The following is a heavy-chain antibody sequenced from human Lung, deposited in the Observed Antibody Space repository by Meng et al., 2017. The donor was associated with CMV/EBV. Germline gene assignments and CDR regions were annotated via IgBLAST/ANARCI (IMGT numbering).Heavy chain of an antibody. Sequence: GGSXRLXXAASGFTFSSFAMQWVRQAPGKGLEWVAVISTDGIKKYYADSVKGRISISRDNSKNSLYLQVSSLRAEDTAIYYCARERDYDSWSPFSSGQPDNVDVWGQGTTVXVSS. CDR1: GFTFSSFA. CDR3: ARERDYDSWSPFSSGQPDNVDV. J-gene: IGHJ6*02. CDR2: ISTDGIKK. D-gene: IGHD3/OR15-3a*01. V-gene: IGHV3-30*14.